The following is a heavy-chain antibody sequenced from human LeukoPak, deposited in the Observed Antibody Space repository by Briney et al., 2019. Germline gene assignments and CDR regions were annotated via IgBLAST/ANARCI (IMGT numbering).Heavy chain of an antibody. V-gene: IGHV1-24*01. CDR2: FDPEDGET. Sequence: GASVKVSCKASGYMFTNYDINWVRQATGQGLEWMGGFDPEDGETIYAQKFQGRVTMTEDTSTDTAYMELSSLRSEDTAVYYCATDLTLDYYGSGSYRDYWGQGTLVTVPS. J-gene: IGHJ4*02. CDR3: ATDLTLDYYGSGSYRDY. CDR1: GYMFTNYD. D-gene: IGHD3-10*01.